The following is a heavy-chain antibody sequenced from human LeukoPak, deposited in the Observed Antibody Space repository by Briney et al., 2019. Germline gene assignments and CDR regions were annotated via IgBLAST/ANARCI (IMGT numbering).Heavy chain of an antibody. CDR1: GYSFTDYY. J-gene: IGHJ4*02. V-gene: IGHV1/OR15-1*04. D-gene: IGHD5-12*01. CDR2: INPNSGGT. CDR3: ARDIAACVTTIHLFDY. Sequence: ASVTVSCKASGYSFTDYYMHWVRQAPGQELGWVGRINPNSGGTNYAQNFQGRVTMTRDTSTSTVYMELSSLRSEDTAVYYCARDIAACVTTIHLFDYWGQGTLVTVSS.